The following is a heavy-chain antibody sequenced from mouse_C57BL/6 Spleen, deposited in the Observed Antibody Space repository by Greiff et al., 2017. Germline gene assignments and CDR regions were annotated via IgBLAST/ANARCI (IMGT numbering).Heavy chain of an antibody. CDR2: ISGGGGNT. V-gene: IGHV5-9*01. Sequence: EVQGVESGGGLVKPGGSLKLSCAASGFTFSSYTMSWVRQTPEKRLEWVATISGGGGNTYYPDSVKGRFTISRDNAKNTLYLQMSSLRSEDTALYYCARLAYERAMDYWGQGTSVTVSS. J-gene: IGHJ4*01. D-gene: IGHD6-5*01. CDR1: GFTFSSYT. CDR3: ARLAYERAMDY.